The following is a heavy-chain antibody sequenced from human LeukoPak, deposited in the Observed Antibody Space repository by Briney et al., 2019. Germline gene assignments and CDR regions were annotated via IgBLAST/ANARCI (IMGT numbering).Heavy chain of an antibody. D-gene: IGHD5-18*01. V-gene: IGHV4-59*01. J-gene: IGHJ6*03. CDR1: GGSISGYY. CDR2: IYYSGST. Sequence: SETLSLTCTVSGGSISGYYWSWIRQPPGKGLECIGDIYYSGSTNSNPSLKSRVTISVDTSKNQFSLKLSSVTAADTAVYYCARLGYTHGSFSYYYYMDVWGKGTTVTVSS. CDR3: ARLGYTHGSFSYYYYMDV.